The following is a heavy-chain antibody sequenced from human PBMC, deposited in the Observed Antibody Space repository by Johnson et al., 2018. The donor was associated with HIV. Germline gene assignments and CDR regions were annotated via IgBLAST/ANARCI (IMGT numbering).Heavy chain of an antibody. J-gene: IGHJ3*02. Sequence: EVQLVESGGGVVRPGGSLRLSCVASGFTFDDYGMSWVRQAPGKGLEWVSGINWNGGSTGYADSVKGRFTISRDNAKNSMYLQMNSLRVEDTAVYYCTRGLDYYDSTGFRSASFDIWGQGTMVIVSP. D-gene: IGHD3-22*01. CDR2: INWNGGST. V-gene: IGHV3-20*04. CDR3: TRGLDYYDSTGFRSASFDI. CDR1: GFTFDDYG.